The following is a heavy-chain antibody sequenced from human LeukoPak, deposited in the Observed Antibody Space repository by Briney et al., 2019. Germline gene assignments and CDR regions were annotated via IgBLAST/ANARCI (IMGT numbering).Heavy chain of an antibody. CDR3: ARVWAYYYYGSGPIVDDAFDI. CDR1: GYTFTGYY. D-gene: IGHD3-10*01. Sequence: ASVKVSCKASGYTFTGYYMHWVRQAPGQGLEWMGWINPNSGGTNYAQKFQGRVTMTRDTSISTAYMELSRLRSDDTAVYYCARVWAYYYYGSGPIVDDAFDIWGQGTMVTVSS. J-gene: IGHJ3*02. V-gene: IGHV1-2*02. CDR2: INPNSGGT.